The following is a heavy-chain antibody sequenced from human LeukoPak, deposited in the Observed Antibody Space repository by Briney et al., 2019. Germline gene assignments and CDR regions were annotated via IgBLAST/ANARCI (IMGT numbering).Heavy chain of an antibody. CDR3: AGYCSGGSCTYWYFDL. Sequence: SETLPLTCTVSGGSISSYYWSWIRQPPGKGLEWIGYIYYSGSTNYNPSLKSRVTISVDTSKNQFSLKLSSVTAADTAVYYCAGYCSGGSCTYWYFDLWGRGTLVTVSS. CDR1: GGSISSYY. D-gene: IGHD2-15*01. V-gene: IGHV4-59*08. CDR2: IYYSGST. J-gene: IGHJ2*01.